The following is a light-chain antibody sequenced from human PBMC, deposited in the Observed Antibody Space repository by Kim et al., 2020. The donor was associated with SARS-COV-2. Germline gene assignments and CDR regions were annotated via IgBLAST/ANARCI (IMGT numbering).Light chain of an antibody. CDR1: SGSIASNY. CDR3: QSYDSSNWV. J-gene: IGLJ3*02. CDR2: EDN. Sequence: NFMLTQPHSVSESPGKTVTISCTGSSGSIASNYVQWYQQRPGSAPTTVIYEDNQRPSGVPDRFSGSIDSSSNSASLTISGLKTEDEADYYCQSYDSSNWVFSGGTKLTVL. V-gene: IGLV6-57*02.